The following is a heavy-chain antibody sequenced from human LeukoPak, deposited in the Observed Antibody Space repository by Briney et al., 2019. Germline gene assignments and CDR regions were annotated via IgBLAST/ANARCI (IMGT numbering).Heavy chain of an antibody. J-gene: IGHJ6*02. CDR1: GFTVSNNF. CDR2: IYGGGGT. D-gene: IGHD2-21*02. CDR3: ARGSCGGDCYYYYYGMDV. Sequence: GGSLRHSCAASGFTVSNNFLSWVRQAPGKGLEWVSLIYGGGGTYYADSVKGRFTISRDNSKNTLYLQMNSLRAEDSAVYYCARGSCGGDCYYYYYGMDVWALGTTVTVSS. V-gene: IGHV3-66*01.